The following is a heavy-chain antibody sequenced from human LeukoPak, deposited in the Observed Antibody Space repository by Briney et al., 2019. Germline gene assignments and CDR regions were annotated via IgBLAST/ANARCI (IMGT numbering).Heavy chain of an antibody. CDR1: GFTFSSYG. V-gene: IGHV3-30*03. Sequence: PGGSLRLSCAASGFTFSSYGMHWVRQAPGKGLEWVAVISYDGSNKYYADSVKGRFTISRDNSKNTLYLQMNSLRAEDTAVYYCAMGFVYDAFDIWGQGTMVTVPS. CDR3: AMGFVYDAFDI. CDR2: ISYDGSNK. J-gene: IGHJ3*02. D-gene: IGHD2-8*01.